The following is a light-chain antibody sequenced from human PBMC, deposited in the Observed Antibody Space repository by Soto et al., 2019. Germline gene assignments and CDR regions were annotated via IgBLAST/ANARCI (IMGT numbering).Light chain of an antibody. V-gene: IGLV1-40*01. CDR2: GNS. CDR1: SSNIGAGYD. J-gene: IGLJ2*01. Sequence: QSVLTQPHSVSGAPGQRVTISCTGSSSNIGAGYDVHWYQQLPGTAPKLLIYGNSNRPSGVPDRFSGSKSGTSASLAITGLQAEDAADYYCQSYASSLSGSVFGKGTKVTVL. CDR3: QSYASSLSGSV.